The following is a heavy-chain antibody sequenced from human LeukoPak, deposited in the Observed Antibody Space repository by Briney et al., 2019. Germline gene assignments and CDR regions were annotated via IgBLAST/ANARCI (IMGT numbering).Heavy chain of an antibody. Sequence: PGGSLRLSCAASGFTFSSYAMHWVRQAPGKGLEYVSAISSNGGSTYYANSVKGRFTISRDNSKNTLYLQMGSLRAEDMAVYYRARLYSSGWYSFFDYWGQGTLVTVSS. CDR2: ISSNGGST. CDR3: ARLYSSGWYSFFDY. D-gene: IGHD6-19*01. V-gene: IGHV3-64*01. CDR1: GFTFSSYA. J-gene: IGHJ4*02.